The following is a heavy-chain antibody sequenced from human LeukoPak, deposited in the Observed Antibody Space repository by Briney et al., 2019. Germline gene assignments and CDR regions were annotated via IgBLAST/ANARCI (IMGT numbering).Heavy chain of an antibody. CDR2: INSDGSST. J-gene: IGHJ6*03. V-gene: IGHV3-74*01. CDR3: ARVSRSGESAVFTYYYYYMDV. D-gene: IGHD3-10*01. CDR1: GFTFSSYW. Sequence: GGSLRLSCAASGFTFSSYWMHWVRQAPGKGLVWVSRINSDGSSTSYADSVKGRFTISRDNAKNTLYLQMNSLRAEDTAVYYCARVSRSGESAVFTYYYYYMDVWGKGTTVTVSS.